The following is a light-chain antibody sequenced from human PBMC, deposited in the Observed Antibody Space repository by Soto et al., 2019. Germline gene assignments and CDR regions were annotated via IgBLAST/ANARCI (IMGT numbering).Light chain of an antibody. V-gene: IGKV1-27*01. CDR2: AAS. Sequence: DVQMTQSPSSLSASVGDRVTITCRASQGIAPYLAWFQQKPGKVPKLLIYAASTLQSGVPSRFSGSGSGTEFTLTISSLQPEDVATYYCQKYNSAPLTFGGGTKMEIK. J-gene: IGKJ4*01. CDR3: QKYNSAPLT. CDR1: QGIAPY.